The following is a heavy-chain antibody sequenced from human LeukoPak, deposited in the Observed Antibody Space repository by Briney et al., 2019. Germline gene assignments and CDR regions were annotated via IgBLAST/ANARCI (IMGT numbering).Heavy chain of an antibody. J-gene: IGHJ5*02. CDR3: ARDMGEGGYSYGLSGGWFDP. D-gene: IGHD5-18*01. Sequence: SETLSLTCTVSGGSISSSSYYWGWIRQPPGKGLEWIGSIYYSGSTYYNPSFKSRVTISVDTSKNQFSLKLSSVTAADTAVYYCARDMGEGGYSYGLSGGWFDPWGQGTLVTVSS. CDR2: IYYSGST. CDR1: GGSISSSSYY. V-gene: IGHV4-39*07.